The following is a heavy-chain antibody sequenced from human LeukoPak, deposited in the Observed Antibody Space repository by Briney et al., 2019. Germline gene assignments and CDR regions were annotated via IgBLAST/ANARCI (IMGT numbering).Heavy chain of an antibody. D-gene: IGHD7-27*01. J-gene: IGHJ4*02. CDR3: ARALPSPSGYFDY. CDR1: GFTFSVHG. Sequence: QPGGSLRLSCSASGFTFSVHGMHWARQAPGKGLEWVAVISRDGTNKYHADSVKGRFTISRDNSKNTLFLQMNSLRAEDTAVYYCARALPSPSGYFDYWGQGTLVTVSS. V-gene: IGHV3-30*03. CDR2: ISRDGTNK.